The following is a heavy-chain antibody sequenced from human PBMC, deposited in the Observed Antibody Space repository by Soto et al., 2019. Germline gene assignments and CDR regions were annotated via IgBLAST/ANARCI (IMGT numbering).Heavy chain of an antibody. V-gene: IGHV3-23*01. D-gene: IGHD2-15*01. Sequence: GGSLRLSCAASGFTFSSYAMSWVRQAPGKGLEWVSAISGSGGSTYYADSVKGRFTISRDNSKNTLYLQMNSLRAEDTAVYYCARARGDIVVVVAAYMDVWGKGTTVTVSS. CDR3: ARARGDIVVVVAAYMDV. CDR2: ISGSGGST. CDR1: GFTFSSYA. J-gene: IGHJ6*03.